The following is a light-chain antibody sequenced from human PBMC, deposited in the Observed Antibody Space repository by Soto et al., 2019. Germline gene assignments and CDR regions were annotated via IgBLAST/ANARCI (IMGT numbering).Light chain of an antibody. J-gene: IGLJ2*01. Sequence: QSALTQPPSASGSLGQSVTISCTGTSSDVGGYNYVSWHQQHPGKAPKVMIYEVTKRPPGVPDRFSGSKSGNTASLTVSGLQAEDEADYYCSSFAGGGNHVLLGGGTNVTVL. CDR3: SSFAGGGNHVL. CDR1: SSDVGGYNY. CDR2: EVT. V-gene: IGLV2-8*01.